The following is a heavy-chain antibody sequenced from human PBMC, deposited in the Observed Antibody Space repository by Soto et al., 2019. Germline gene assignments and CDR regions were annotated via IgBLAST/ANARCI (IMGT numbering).Heavy chain of an antibody. CDR3: AKDLMYSSFGFDY. D-gene: IGHD6-6*01. V-gene: IGHV3-30*18. Sequence: QVQLVESGGGVVQPGRSLRLSCAASGFTFSSYGMHWVRQAPGKGLEWVAVISYDGSNKYYADSVKGRFTISRDNSKNTLYLQMNSLRAEDTAVYYCAKDLMYSSFGFDYWGQGTLVTVSS. CDR1: GFTFSSYG. CDR2: ISYDGSNK. J-gene: IGHJ4*02.